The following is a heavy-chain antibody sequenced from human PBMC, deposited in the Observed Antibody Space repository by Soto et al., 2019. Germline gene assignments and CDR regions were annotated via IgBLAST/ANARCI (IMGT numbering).Heavy chain of an antibody. CDR3: ARHPSVLYFDWPSHYFDY. CDR2: IYYRGST. Sequence: SETLSLTCTVSGGSISSGGYYWSWIRQHPGKGLEWIGYIYYRGSTNYNHSLKSRITISVDTSKNQFYLKLSSETAADTAVYYFARHPSVLYFDWPSHYFDYWGQGTLVTVSS. D-gene: IGHD3-9*01. CDR1: GGSISSGGYY. J-gene: IGHJ4*02. V-gene: IGHV4-31*03.